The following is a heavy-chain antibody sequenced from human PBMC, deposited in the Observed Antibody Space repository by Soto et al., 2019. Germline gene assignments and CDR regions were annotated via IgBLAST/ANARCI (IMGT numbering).Heavy chain of an antibody. CDR2: ISSSSSYT. CDR3: ARDIVGANDAFDI. CDR1: GFTFSDYY. D-gene: IGHD1-26*01. J-gene: IGHJ3*02. Sequence: GGSLRLSCAASGFTFSDYYMSWIRQAPGKGLEWVSYISSSSSYTNYADSVKGRFTISRDNAKNSLYLQMNGLRAEDTAVYYRARDIVGANDAFDIWGQGTMVTVSS. V-gene: IGHV3-11*06.